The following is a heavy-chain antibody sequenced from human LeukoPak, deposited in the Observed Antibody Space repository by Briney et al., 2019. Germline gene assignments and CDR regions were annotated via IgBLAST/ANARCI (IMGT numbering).Heavy chain of an antibody. CDR2: IYYSGTT. CDR3: ARVSGANWFDP. J-gene: IGHJ5*02. Sequence: KPSETLSLTCTVSGDSIGSGTYYWSWIRQHPGEGLEWIGNIYYSGTTYYNPSLKSRVTIPVDTSKNQFSLKLSSVTAADTAVYYCARVSGANWFDPWGQGTLVTVSS. CDR1: GDSIGSGTYY. V-gene: IGHV4-31*03. D-gene: IGHD7-27*01.